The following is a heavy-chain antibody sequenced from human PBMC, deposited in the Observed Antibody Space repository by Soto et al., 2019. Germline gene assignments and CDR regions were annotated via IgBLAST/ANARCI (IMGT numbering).Heavy chain of an antibody. CDR2: INPSGGST. CDR1: GYTFTSYY. D-gene: IGHD3-9*01. V-gene: IGHV1-46*01. J-gene: IGHJ4*02. Sequence: QVQLVQSGAEVRKPGASVKLSCKASGYTFTSYYMHWVRQAPGQGLEWMGIINPSGGSTTYAQKFQGRVTMTWDTSTRTVYMELSSLRSEDTAAYYCARSDFDWLSQARYYFDYWGQGTLVTVSS. CDR3: ARSDFDWLSQARYYFDY.